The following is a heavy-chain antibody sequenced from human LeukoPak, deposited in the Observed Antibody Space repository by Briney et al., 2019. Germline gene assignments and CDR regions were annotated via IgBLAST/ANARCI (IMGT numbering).Heavy chain of an antibody. CDR3: ASTDIAAAGAFDY. D-gene: IGHD6-13*01. CDR2: ISYDGSNK. Sequence: GGSLRLSCAASGFTFSSYAMHWVRQAPGKGLEWVAVISYDGSNKYYADSVKGRFTISRDNSKNTLYLQMNSLRAEDTAVYYCASTDIAAAGAFDYWGQGTLVTVPS. V-gene: IGHV3-30-3*01. J-gene: IGHJ4*02. CDR1: GFTFSSYA.